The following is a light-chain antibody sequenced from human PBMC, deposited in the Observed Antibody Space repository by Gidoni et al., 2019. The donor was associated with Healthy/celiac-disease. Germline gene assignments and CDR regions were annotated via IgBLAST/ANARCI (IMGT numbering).Light chain of an antibody. V-gene: IGKV1-39*01. CDR3: PPSYSTLWP. CDR1: QSISSY. Sequence: EIQMTQSPSSLSASVGDRVTITCRASQSISSYLNWYQQKPGKAPKLLIYAASSLQSGVPSRFSGSGSWTDFTLTLSSLQPADFATYSCPPSYSTLWPFGQGTKVEIK. J-gene: IGKJ1*01. CDR2: AAS.